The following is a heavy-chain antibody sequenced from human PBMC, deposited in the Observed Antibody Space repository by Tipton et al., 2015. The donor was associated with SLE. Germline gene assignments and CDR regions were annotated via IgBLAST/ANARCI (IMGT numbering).Heavy chain of an antibody. CDR1: GDSVSSNSAA. V-gene: IGHV6-1*01. CDR2: TYYKSKWYN. Sequence: GLVKPSQTLSLTCAISGDSVSSNSAAWNWIRQSPSRGLEWLGRTYYKSKWYNDYADSVKSRITINPDTSKNQFSLQLNSVTPEDTAVYYCARDKREVREIKLYYYYYYGMDVWGQGTTVTVSS. J-gene: IGHJ6*02. D-gene: IGHD3-10*01. CDR3: ARDKREVREIKLYYYYYYGMDV.